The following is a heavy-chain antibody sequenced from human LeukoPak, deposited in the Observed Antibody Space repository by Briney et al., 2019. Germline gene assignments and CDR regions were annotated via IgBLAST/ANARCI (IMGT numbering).Heavy chain of an antibody. Sequence: PETLSLTCTVSGASISSYYWSWIRQPPGKGLEWIGYILYSGSTNYNPSLKSRVTISVDTSKNQFSLKLSSVTAADTAVYYCARHSLTLYYYDSSGYFGYWGQGTLVTVSS. V-gene: IGHV4-59*08. CDR2: ILYSGST. D-gene: IGHD3-22*01. CDR3: ARHSLTLYYYDSSGYFGY. CDR1: GASISSYY. J-gene: IGHJ4*02.